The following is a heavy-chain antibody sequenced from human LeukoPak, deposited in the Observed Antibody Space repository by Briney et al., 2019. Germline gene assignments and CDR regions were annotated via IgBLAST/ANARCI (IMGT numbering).Heavy chain of an antibody. CDR2: IYYSGST. Sequence: SETLSLTCTVSGGSISSSSYYWGWIRQPPGKGLEWIGSIYYSGSTYYNPSLKSRVTISVDTSMNQFSLKLSSVTAADTAVYYCARLPQDFRSGYFDYWGQGTLVTVSS. D-gene: IGHD3-3*01. CDR3: ARLPQDFRSGYFDY. V-gene: IGHV4-39*01. CDR1: GGSISSSSYY. J-gene: IGHJ4*02.